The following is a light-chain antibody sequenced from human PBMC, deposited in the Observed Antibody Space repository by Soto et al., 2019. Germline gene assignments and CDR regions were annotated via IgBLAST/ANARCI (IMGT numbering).Light chain of an antibody. CDR2: EVT. CDR3: SSYTISSTWV. V-gene: IGLV2-14*01. J-gene: IGLJ3*02. Sequence: QSVLTQPASVSGSPGQSITISCTGTSSDVGTYNYVSWYQQHPGKAPKLMIYEVTNRPSGVSDHFSGSKSDNTASLTISGLQAEDEADYYCSSYTISSTWVFGGGTKLTVL. CDR1: SSDVGTYNY.